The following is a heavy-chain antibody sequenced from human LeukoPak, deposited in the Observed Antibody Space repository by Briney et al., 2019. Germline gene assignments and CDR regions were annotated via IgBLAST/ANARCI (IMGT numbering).Heavy chain of an antibody. Sequence: PGGSLRLSCAASGFTFSSYEMNWVRQAPGKGLEWVSYISSSGSTIYYADSVKGRFTISRDNSKNTLYLQMNSLRAEDTAVYYCARDKAAMATHYYYYMDVWGKGTTVTVSS. CDR1: GFTFSSYE. V-gene: IGHV3-48*03. D-gene: IGHD5-18*01. CDR2: ISSSGSTI. J-gene: IGHJ6*03. CDR3: ARDKAAMATHYYYYMDV.